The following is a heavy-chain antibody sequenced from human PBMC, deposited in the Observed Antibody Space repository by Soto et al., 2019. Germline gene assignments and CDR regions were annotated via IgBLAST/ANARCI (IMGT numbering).Heavy chain of an antibody. V-gene: IGHV3-30-3*01. CDR3: TRADLTVTLSVFDP. Sequence: QVQLVESGGGVVQPGRSLRLSCAASGFIFSSYAMHWVRQAPGTGLEWVALISDDGSSKYYADSVKGRFTISRDNSKNTLYLQMNSLSAEDTAVYYCTRADLTVTLSVFDPWGQGTLVTVSS. CDR2: ISDDGSSK. D-gene: IGHD4-17*01. CDR1: GFIFSSYA. J-gene: IGHJ5*02.